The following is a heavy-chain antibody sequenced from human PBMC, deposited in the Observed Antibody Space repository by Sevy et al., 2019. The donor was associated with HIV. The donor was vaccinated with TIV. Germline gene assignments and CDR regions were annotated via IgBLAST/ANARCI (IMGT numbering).Heavy chain of an antibody. CDR3: ARDRVGGSSSSWDRIDAFDI. Sequence: ASVKVSCKASGYTFTSYGISWVRQAPGQGLEWMGWISAYNGNTNYARKLQGRVTMTTDTSTSTAYMELRSLRSDDTAVYYCARDRVGGSSSSWDRIDAFDIWGQGTMVTVSS. CDR1: GYTFTSYG. V-gene: IGHV1-18*01. CDR2: ISAYNGNT. D-gene: IGHD6-13*01. J-gene: IGHJ3*02.